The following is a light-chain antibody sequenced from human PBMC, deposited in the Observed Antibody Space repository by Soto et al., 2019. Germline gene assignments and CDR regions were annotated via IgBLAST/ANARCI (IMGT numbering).Light chain of an antibody. CDR1: SSDVGGYNY. Sequence: QSVLTQPASVSGSPGQSITISCTGTSSDVGGYNYVSWYQQHPGKAPKLMIYDVSNRPSGVSNRFSGSKSGNTASLTISGLQAEDESDYYCSSYTSIISLYVFGPGTKVTVL. J-gene: IGLJ1*01. CDR2: DVS. V-gene: IGLV2-14*03. CDR3: SSYTSIISLYV.